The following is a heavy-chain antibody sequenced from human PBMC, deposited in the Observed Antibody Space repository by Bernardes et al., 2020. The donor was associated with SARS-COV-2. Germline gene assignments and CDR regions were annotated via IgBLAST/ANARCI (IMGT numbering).Heavy chain of an antibody. CDR3: AGYSGYYLSNWFDP. D-gene: IGHD1-26*01. V-gene: IGHV4-59*01. Sequence: TLSLTCTVSGGSISSNYWSWIRQSPGKGLEWIGEIYYSGSTKYNPSLKSRVTMTVDTSKNQFSLKLTSVTAADTAVYYCAGYSGYYLSNWFDPWGQGTLVTVSS. CDR2: IYYSGST. J-gene: IGHJ5*02. CDR1: GGSISSNY.